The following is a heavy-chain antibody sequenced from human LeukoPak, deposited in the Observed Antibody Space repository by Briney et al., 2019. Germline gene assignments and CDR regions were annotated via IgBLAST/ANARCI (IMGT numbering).Heavy chain of an antibody. V-gene: IGHV3-74*01. CDR3: TRGLPNVSFFDY. Sequence: GGYLRLSCAASGFTFSKYWMHWVRQAPGKGLVWVSRTNSDACTTLYADSVQGRFSVSRDNAKNTLYLQMSSLRAEDTAVYYCTRGLPNVSFFDYWGQGILVTVSS. J-gene: IGHJ4*02. CDR2: TNSDACTT. CDR1: GFTFSKYW. D-gene: IGHD3-16*01.